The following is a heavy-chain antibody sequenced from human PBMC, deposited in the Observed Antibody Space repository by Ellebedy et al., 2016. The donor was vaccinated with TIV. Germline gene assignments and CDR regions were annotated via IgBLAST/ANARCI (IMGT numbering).Heavy chain of an antibody. Sequence: PGGSLRLSCAASGFAFTTYAMHWVRQAPGKGLEWVAVVSYDGINRYSTEPVKGRFTISRDNSKNTLYLQMSSPRPEDTAMYYCARDSRRDGSGALDYWGQGTLAIVSS. CDR2: VSYDGINR. V-gene: IGHV3-30-3*01. CDR1: GFAFTTYA. J-gene: IGHJ4*02. D-gene: IGHD5-24*01. CDR3: ARDSRRDGSGALDY.